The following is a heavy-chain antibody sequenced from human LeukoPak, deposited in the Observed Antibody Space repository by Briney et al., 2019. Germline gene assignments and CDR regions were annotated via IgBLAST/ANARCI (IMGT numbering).Heavy chain of an antibody. J-gene: IGHJ4*02. D-gene: IGHD3/OR15-3a*01. CDR3: ARTPWTTYFDY. V-gene: IGHV4-34*01. CDR2: INHSGST. CDR1: GGSFSGYY. Sequence: PSETLSLTCAVYGGSFSGYYWSWIRQPPGKGLEWIGEINHSGSTNYNPSLKSRVTISVDTSKNQFSLKPSSVTAADTAVYYCARTPWTTYFDYWGQGTLVTVSS.